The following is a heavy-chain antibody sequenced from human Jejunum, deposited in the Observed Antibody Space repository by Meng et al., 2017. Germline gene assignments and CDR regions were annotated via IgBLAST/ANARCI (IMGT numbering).Heavy chain of an antibody. CDR3: ATGSYSDY. Sequence: SETLSLTCSVSGASISSSNYYWGWIRQPPGKGLEWIASFTFGGSTYSSPSLNSRVFISFDTTKTQLSLKLTSVTAADTAVYYCATGSYSDYWGQGTLVTVSS. J-gene: IGHJ4*02. CDR2: FTFGGST. V-gene: IGHV4-39*07. D-gene: IGHD1-1*01. CDR1: GASISSSNYY.